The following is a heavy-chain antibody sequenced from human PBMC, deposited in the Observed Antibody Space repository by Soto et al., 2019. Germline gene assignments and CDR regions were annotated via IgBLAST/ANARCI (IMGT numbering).Heavy chain of an antibody. CDR2: IYYSGST. Sequence: ASETLSLTCTVSGDSISSYYWSWIRQPPGKGLEWIGYIYYSGSTYYNPSLKSRVTISVDTSKNQFSLKLSSVTAADTAVYYCAASCVGCGGFNYYGMDVWGQGTTVTVSS. J-gene: IGHJ6*02. V-gene: IGHV4-59*06. CDR1: GDSISSYY. D-gene: IGHD2-21*01. CDR3: AASCVGCGGFNYYGMDV.